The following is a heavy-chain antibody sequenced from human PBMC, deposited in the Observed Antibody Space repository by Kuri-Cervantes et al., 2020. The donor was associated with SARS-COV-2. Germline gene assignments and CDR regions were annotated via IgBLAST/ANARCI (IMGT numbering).Heavy chain of an antibody. Sequence: ESLKISCAASGFTFSNAWMSWVRQAPGKGLEWVGKINHSGSTNYNPSLSSRVTISVDMSKNQFSLKLSSVTAADTAVYYCAGFYYYDSSGFVANYYYMDVWGKGTTVTVSS. D-gene: IGHD3-22*01. CDR1: GFTFSNAW. J-gene: IGHJ6*03. V-gene: IGHV4-34*08. CDR3: AGFYYYDSSGFVANYYYMDV. CDR2: INHSGST.